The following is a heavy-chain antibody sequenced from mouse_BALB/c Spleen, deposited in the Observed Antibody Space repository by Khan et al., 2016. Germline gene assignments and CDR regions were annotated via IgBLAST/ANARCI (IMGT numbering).Heavy chain of an antibody. CDR3: ARGDYDGYYAMDY. CDR2: ISCYNGAT. V-gene: IGHV1S34*01. CDR1: GYSFTGYY. D-gene: IGHD2-4*01. J-gene: IGHJ4*01. Sequence: LVKTGASVKISCKASGYSFTGYYIHWVKQSHGKGLEWIGYISCYNGATNYNQKFRGKATFTVDTSSSTAYMQFNSLPSEDSADYYCARGDYDGYYAMDYWGQGTSVTVSS.